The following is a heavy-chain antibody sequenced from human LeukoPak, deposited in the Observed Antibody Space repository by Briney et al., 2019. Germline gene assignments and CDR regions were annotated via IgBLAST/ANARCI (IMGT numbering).Heavy chain of an antibody. CDR3: ARGQGTVTTH. V-gene: IGHV4-31*03. Sequence: SETLSLTCTVSGGSISSGGYYWSWIRQHPGKGLEWIGYIYYSGSTYYNPSLKSRVTISVDTSKNQFSLKLSSVTAADTAVYYCARGQGTVTTHWGQGTLVTVSS. CDR2: IYYSGST. CDR1: GGSISSGGYY. D-gene: IGHD4-11*01. J-gene: IGHJ4*02.